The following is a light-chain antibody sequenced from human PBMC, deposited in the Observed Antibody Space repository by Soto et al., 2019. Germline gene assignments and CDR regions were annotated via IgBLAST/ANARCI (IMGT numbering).Light chain of an antibody. Sequence: EIVMTQSPATLSVSPGERATLSCRASQSVSSKLAWYQQKPGQAPRLLIYDVSTRATGIPDRFIGSGSGTEFTLTITSLQSEDFAIYYCQRYSDWPPWTFGQGTKVDIK. CDR1: QSVSSK. V-gene: IGKV3-15*01. J-gene: IGKJ1*01. CDR2: DVS. CDR3: QRYSDWPPWT.